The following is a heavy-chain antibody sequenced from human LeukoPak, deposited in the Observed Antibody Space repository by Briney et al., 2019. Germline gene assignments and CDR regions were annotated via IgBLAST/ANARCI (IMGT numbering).Heavy chain of an antibody. Sequence: SETLSLTCAVYGGSFSGYYWSWIRQPPGKGLEWIGYIYYSGSTNYNPSLKSRVTISVDTSKNQFSLKLSSVTAADTAVYYCARAEAGVFDYWGQGTLVTVSS. CDR1: GGSFSGYY. J-gene: IGHJ4*02. CDR2: IYYSGST. CDR3: ARAEAGVFDY. V-gene: IGHV4-59*01. D-gene: IGHD6-19*01.